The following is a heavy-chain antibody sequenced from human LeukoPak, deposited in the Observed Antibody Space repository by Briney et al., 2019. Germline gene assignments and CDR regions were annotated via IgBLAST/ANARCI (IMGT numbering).Heavy chain of an antibody. V-gene: IGHV4-34*01. J-gene: IGHJ3*01. CDR3: ARHEFGSSSAAFDS. CDR2: ISHSGYT. Sequence: PSETLSLTCAVHGGSFSGYLWRWIRQPPGKGLEYIGEISHSGYTTYNPSLKSRVTISVDTSKNQFSLNMISVTAADTAVYYCARHEFGSSSAAFDSWGQGTMVIVSS. CDR1: GGSFSGYL. D-gene: IGHD6-6*01.